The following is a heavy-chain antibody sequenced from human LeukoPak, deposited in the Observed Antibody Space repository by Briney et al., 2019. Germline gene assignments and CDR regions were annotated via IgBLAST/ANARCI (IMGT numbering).Heavy chain of an antibody. CDR3: ARPQYSSGWYGHYFDY. V-gene: IGHV4-59*12. CDR2: IYYSGST. Sequence: SETLSLTCTVSGGSISSYYWSWIRQPPGKGLEWIGYIYYSGSTNYNPSLKSRVTISVDTSKNQFSLKLSSVTAADTAVYYCARPQYSSGWYGHYFDYWGQGTLVTVSS. CDR1: GGSISSYY. D-gene: IGHD6-19*01. J-gene: IGHJ4*02.